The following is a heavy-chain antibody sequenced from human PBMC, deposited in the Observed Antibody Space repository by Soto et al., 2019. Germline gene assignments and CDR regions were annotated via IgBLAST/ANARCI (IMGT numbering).Heavy chain of an antibody. CDR3: ARALGGYYRVDV. Sequence: GGSLRLSCAASGFTFSSYSIHWVRQAPGKGLEWVGVIAYDGNNKYYADSVKGRFTISRDNSKNTLFLQMNSLGAEDMAVYYCARALGGYYRVDVWGQGXAVTVSS. V-gene: IGHV3-30-3*01. CDR1: GFTFSSYS. CDR2: IAYDGNNK. D-gene: IGHD6-6*01. J-gene: IGHJ6*02.